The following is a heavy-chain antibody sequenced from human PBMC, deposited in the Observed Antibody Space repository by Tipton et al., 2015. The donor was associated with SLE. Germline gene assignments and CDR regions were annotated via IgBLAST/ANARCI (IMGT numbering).Heavy chain of an antibody. Sequence: QLVQSGAEVKKPGASVKVSCKASGYTFTSQYIHWVRQAPGQGLEWMAIIHPSSGDTTYAQEFQGRVTMTIDTSTTTTYMALRSPTSDDTAIYYCARECSGTGCLDHWGQGTLVTVSS. D-gene: IGHD3-10*02. CDR2: IHPSSGDT. V-gene: IGHV1-46*01. CDR1: GYTFTSQY. CDR3: ARECSGTGCLDH. J-gene: IGHJ4*02.